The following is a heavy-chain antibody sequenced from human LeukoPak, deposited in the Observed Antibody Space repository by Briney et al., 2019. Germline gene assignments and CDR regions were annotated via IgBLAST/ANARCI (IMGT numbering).Heavy chain of an antibody. V-gene: IGHV3-23*01. CDR1: GFTFSNYA. Sequence: GGSLRLSCAASGFTFSNYAMGWVRQAPGKGLEWVSGVSYSGAGTYYADSVKGRFTISRDNSKNTLFLQMNSLGAEDTAVYYCAKATAKVGTTDKIYDYWGQGTLVTVSS. J-gene: IGHJ4*02. CDR2: VSYSGAGT. D-gene: IGHD2/OR15-2a*01. CDR3: AKATAKVGTTDKIYDY.